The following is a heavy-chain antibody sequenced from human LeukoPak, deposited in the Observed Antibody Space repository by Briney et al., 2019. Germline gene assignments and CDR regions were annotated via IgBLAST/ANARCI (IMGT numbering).Heavy chain of an antibody. J-gene: IGHJ6*03. V-gene: IGHV4-59*08. CDR1: GGSFTNYY. D-gene: IGHD2-15*01. Sequence: PSETLSLTCTVSGGSFTNYYWNWIRQPPGKGLEWIGYIYYSGYINYNPSLKSRVTISVDTSKNQFSLKLSSVTAADTAVYYCARGIVVVAQLGYYYYYMDVWGKGTTVTISS. CDR2: IYYSGYI. CDR3: ARGIVVVAQLGYYYYYMDV.